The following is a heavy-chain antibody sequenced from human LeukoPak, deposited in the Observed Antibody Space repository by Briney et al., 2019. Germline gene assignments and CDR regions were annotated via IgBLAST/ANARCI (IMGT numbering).Heavy chain of an antibody. J-gene: IGHJ4*02. CDR1: GGSISSSNW. D-gene: IGHD6-13*01. Sequence: SETLSLTCAVSGGSISSSNWWSWVRQPPGKGLEWIGEIYHSGSTNYNPSLKSRATISVDKSKNQFSLKLSSVTAADTAVYYCASIAAEFSDYWGQGTLVTVSS. CDR2: IYHSGST. V-gene: IGHV4-4*02. CDR3: ASIAAEFSDY.